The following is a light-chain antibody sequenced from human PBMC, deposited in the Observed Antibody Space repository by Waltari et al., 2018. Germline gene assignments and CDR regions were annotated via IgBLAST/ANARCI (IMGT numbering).Light chain of an antibody. Sequence: AIQLTQSPSSLSASVGDRVTITCRASQDISTALAWYQQKSGEAPKLLIYDASTLGSGVPSRFSGSGTGTDFTLTISRLQPVDFSTYHCQQFHNYPPTFGQGTRLEIK. CDR1: QDISTA. CDR2: DAS. V-gene: IGKV1D-13*01. J-gene: IGKJ5*01. CDR3: QQFHNYPPT.